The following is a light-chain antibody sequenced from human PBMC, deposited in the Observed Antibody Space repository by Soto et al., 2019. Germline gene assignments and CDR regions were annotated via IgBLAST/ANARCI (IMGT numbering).Light chain of an antibody. CDR3: GAEPGSGSNFVYV. CDR1: SGYSNYK. V-gene: IGLV9-49*01. J-gene: IGLJ1*01. CDR2: VGTGGIVG. Sequence: QSVLTQPPSASASLGASVTLTCTLSSGYSNYKVDWYQQRPGKGPRFVMRVGTGGIVGSKGDGIPDRFSVLGSGLNRYLTIKNIQEEDESDYHCGAEPGSGSNFVYVFGTGTKVTVL.